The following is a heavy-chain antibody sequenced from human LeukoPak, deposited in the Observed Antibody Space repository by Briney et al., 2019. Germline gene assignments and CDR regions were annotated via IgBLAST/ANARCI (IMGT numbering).Heavy chain of an antibody. J-gene: IGHJ4*02. CDR1: GFDFSTQW. CDR3: AKPPYYDSSGYFDC. Sequence: GGSLRLSCAASGFDFSTQWMSWVRQAPGKGLEWVANIKQDGSEKYYVDSVKGRFTISRDNAKNSLYLQMNSLRAEDTALYYCAKPPYYDSSGYFDCWGQGTLVTVSS. D-gene: IGHD3-22*01. V-gene: IGHV3-7*03. CDR2: IKQDGSEK.